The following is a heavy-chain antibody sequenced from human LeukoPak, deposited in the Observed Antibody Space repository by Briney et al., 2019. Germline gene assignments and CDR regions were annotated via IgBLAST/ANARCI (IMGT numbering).Heavy chain of an antibody. CDR1: GFAVSTKY. CDR3: ATSGGVYSRDAFDV. J-gene: IGHJ3*01. Sequence: PGGSLRLSCAASGFAVSTKYMTWVRQAPGKGLGCVSLMYSDANTYYADSVKGRFTISRDNSRNTLYLQMNSLRAEDTAVYYCATSGGVYSRDAFDVWGQGAMVTVSS. V-gene: IGHV3-66*01. D-gene: IGHD5/OR15-5a*01. CDR2: MYSDANT.